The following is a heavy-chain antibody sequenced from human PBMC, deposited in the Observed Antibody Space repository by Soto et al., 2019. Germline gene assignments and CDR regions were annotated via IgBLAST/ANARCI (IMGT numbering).Heavy chain of an antibody. Sequence: GGSLRLSCAASGFTFSSYGMHWVRQAPGKGLEWVAVIWYDGSNKYYADSVKGRFTISRDNAKNSLFLQMNSLRAEDTALYYCARDGYDSSGYQTDFDYWGQGTLVTVSS. J-gene: IGHJ4*02. CDR1: GFTFSSYG. CDR2: IWYDGSNK. CDR3: ARDGYDSSGYQTDFDY. D-gene: IGHD3-22*01. V-gene: IGHV3-33*01.